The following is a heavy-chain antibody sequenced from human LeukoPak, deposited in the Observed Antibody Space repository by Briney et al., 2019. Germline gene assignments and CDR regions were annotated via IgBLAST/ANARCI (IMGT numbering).Heavy chain of an antibody. CDR1: GVSMSAYQ. CDR3: ATSNDAKIAPFDH. V-gene: IGHV4-4*09. D-gene: IGHD2-21*01. CDR2: INTKGET. J-gene: IGHJ4*02. Sequence: PSETLSLTCTVSGVSMSAYQWSWVRQSPEKGLEWIGCINTKGETSYNPTLKSRVTTSVDTSKSQFSLRLTSVTAADTAVYYCATSNDAKIAPFDHWGQGAPVTVSS.